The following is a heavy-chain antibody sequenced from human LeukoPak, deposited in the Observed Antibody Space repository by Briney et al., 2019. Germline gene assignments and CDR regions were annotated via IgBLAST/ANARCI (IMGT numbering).Heavy chain of an antibody. V-gene: IGHV3-48*04. D-gene: IGHD3-22*01. CDR2: ISSSSSTI. CDR3: ARTIYYYESTSYFSDAFDV. CDR1: GFTFSSYS. Sequence: GGSLRLSCAASGFTFSSYSMNWVRQAPGKGLEWVSYISSSSSTIYYADSVKGRFTISRDDAKNSLYLEMDSLRAEDTAVYYCARTIYYYESTSYFSDAFDVWGQGTMVTVSS. J-gene: IGHJ3*01.